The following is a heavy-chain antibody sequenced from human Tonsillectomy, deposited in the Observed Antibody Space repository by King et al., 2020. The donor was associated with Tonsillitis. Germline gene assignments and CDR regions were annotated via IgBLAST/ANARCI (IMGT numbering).Heavy chain of an antibody. V-gene: IGHV4-61*02. D-gene: IGHD3-22*01. CDR2: IYTSGST. J-gene: IGHJ4*02. CDR3: ARATYYYDSSCGY. CDR1: GGSISSGSYY. Sequence: VQLQESGPGLVKPSQTLSLTCTVSGGSISSGSYYWRWIRPPAGKGLEWIGRIYTSGSTNYNPSLKSRVTISVDTSKNQFSLKLSSVTAADTAVYYCARATYYYDSSCGYWGQGTLVTVSS.